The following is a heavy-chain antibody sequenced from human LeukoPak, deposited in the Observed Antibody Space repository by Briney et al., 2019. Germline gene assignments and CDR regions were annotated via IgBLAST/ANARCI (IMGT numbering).Heavy chain of an antibody. CDR2: IYYSGST. J-gene: IGHJ4*02. CDR1: GFTFSSYA. CDR3: ARFSTSDFDY. Sequence: GSLRLSCAASGFTFSSYAMSWVRQPPGKGLEWIGSIYYSGSTYYNPSLKSRVTISVDTSKNQFSLKLSSVTAADTAVYYCARFSTSDFDYWGQGTLVTVSS. D-gene: IGHD2/OR15-2a*01. V-gene: IGHV4-39*01.